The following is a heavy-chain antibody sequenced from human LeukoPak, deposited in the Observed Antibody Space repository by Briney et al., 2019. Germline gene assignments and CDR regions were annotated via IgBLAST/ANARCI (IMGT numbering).Heavy chain of an antibody. CDR1: GFTFSSYA. V-gene: IGHV3-23*01. CDR2: ISGSGGST. J-gene: IGHJ4*02. Sequence: LTGGSLRLSCAASGFTFSSYAMSWVRQAPGKGLEWVSAISGSGGSTYYADSVKGRFTISRDNSKNTLYLQMNSLRAEDTAVYYCANDPTMIVVVIPDYWGQGTLVTVSS. D-gene: IGHD3-22*01. CDR3: ANDPTMIVVVIPDY.